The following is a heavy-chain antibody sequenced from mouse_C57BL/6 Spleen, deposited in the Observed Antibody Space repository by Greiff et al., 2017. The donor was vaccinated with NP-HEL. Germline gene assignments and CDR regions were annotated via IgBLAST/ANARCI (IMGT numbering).Heavy chain of an antibody. CDR3: TTSYSNYEYWYFDV. J-gene: IGHJ1*03. V-gene: IGHV14-4*01. CDR1: GFNIKDDY. Sequence: VQLKQSGAELVRPGASVKLSCTASGFNIKDDYMHWVKQRPEQGLEWIGWIDPENGDTEYASKFQGKATITADTSSNTAYLQLSSLTSEDTAVYYCTTSYSNYEYWYFDVWGTGTTVTVSS. D-gene: IGHD2-5*01. CDR2: IDPENGDT.